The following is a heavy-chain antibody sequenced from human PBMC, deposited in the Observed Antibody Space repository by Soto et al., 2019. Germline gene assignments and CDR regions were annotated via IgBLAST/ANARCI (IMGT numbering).Heavy chain of an antibody. V-gene: IGHV4-34*01. CDR1: GGSFSGYY. CDR2: INHSGST. Sequence: SVTLSLTCAVYGGSFSGYYWSRIRQPPGKGQGWIGEINHSGSTNYNPSLKSRVTISVDTSKNQFSLKLSSVTAADTAVYYCARASSPIKTYYYYMDVWGKGTTVTVSS. D-gene: IGHD3-10*01. J-gene: IGHJ6*03. CDR3: ARASSPIKTYYYYMDV.